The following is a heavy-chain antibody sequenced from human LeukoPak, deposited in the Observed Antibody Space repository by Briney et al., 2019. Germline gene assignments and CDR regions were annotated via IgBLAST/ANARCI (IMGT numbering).Heavy chain of an antibody. CDR1: GGSISSGSYF. CDR2: TYTSGST. CDR3: ARGGSGWNYYYYYMDA. Sequence: PSETLSLTCTVSGGSISSGSYFWSWIRQPAGKGLEWIGRTYTSGSTNYNPSLKSRVTISVDTSKNQFSLKLSSVTAADTAVYYCARGGSGWNYYYYYMDAWGKGTTVTISS. V-gene: IGHV4-61*02. D-gene: IGHD6-19*01. J-gene: IGHJ6*03.